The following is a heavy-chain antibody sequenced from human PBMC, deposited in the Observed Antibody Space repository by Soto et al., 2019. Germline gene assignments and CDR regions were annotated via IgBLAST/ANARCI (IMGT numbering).Heavy chain of an antibody. D-gene: IGHD2-15*01. Sequence: SETLSLTCTVSGGSISSYYWSWIRQPPGKGLEWIGYIYYSGSTNYNPSLKSRVTISVDTSKNQFSLKLSSVTAADTAVYYCASAGGFFYSPYYYYVMDVWGQGTTVTVSS. V-gene: IGHV4-59*01. J-gene: IGHJ6*02. CDR3: ASAGGFFYSPYYYYVMDV. CDR2: IYYSGST. CDR1: GGSISSYY.